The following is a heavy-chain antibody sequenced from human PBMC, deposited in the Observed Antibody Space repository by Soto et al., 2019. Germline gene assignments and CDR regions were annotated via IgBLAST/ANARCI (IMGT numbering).Heavy chain of an antibody. V-gene: IGHV3-23*01. CDR1: GFSFNIYA. D-gene: IGHD3-16*02. CDR3: AKASTYEYVWGSFRYYFDH. Sequence: GGSLRLSCAASGFSFNIYAMSWVRQAPGKGLEWVSGISGSGDRTHYVDSVKGRFTISRDNVKNTLYLQMNSLRAEDTAVYYCAKASTYEYVWGSFRYYFDHWGQGALVTVSS. J-gene: IGHJ4*02. CDR2: ISGSGDRT.